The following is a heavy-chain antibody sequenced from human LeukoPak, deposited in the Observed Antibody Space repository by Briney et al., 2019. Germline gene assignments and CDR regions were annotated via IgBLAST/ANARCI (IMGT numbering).Heavy chain of an antibody. Sequence: ASVKVSCKASGYTFTGYYMHWVRQAPGQGLEWMGWISPNSGGTNYAQKFQGRVTMTRDTSISTAYMELSRLRSDDTAVYYCARDVYKYDSSGSRAFDIWGQGTMVTVSS. CDR2: ISPNSGGT. D-gene: IGHD3-22*01. V-gene: IGHV1-2*02. CDR3: ARDVYKYDSSGSRAFDI. CDR1: GYTFTGYY. J-gene: IGHJ3*02.